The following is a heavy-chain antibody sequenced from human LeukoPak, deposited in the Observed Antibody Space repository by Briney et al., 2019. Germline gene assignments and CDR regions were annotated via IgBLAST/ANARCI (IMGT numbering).Heavy chain of an antibody. CDR1: GGSISSSSYY. J-gene: IGHJ3*02. CDR2: IYYSGST. Sequence: PSETLSLTCTVSGGSISSSSYYWGWIRQPPGKGLEWIGSIYYSGSTYYNPSLKSRVTISVDTSKNQFSLQLNSVAPEDTAVYYCAREGDGYNEKPRGAFDIWGQGTMVTVSS. CDR3: AREGDGYNEKPRGAFDI. V-gene: IGHV4-39*07. D-gene: IGHD5-24*01.